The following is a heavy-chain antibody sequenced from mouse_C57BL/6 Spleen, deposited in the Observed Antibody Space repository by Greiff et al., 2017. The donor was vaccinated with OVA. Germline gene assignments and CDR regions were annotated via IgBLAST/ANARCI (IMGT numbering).Heavy chain of an antibody. V-gene: IGHV1-52*01. CDR2: IDPSDSET. D-gene: IGHD3-3*01. Sequence: QVQLQQPGAELVRPGSSVKLSCKASGYTFTSYWMHWVKQRPIQGLEWIGNIDPSDSETHYNQKFKDKATLTVDKSSSPAYMPLRSLTSEDSAVYYCARGGGRGGYFDVWGTGTTVTVSS. J-gene: IGHJ1*03. CDR1: GYTFTSYW. CDR3: ARGGGRGGYFDV.